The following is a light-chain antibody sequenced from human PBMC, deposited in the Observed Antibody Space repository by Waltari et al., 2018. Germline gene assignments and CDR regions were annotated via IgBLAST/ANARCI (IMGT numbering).Light chain of an antibody. CDR2: GAS. J-gene: IGKJ1*01. CDR3: QQYGSSPPT. Sequence: EISLTQSPGALSLSPGERATLSCRASQSVRGDFLAWYLQKPGQAPKFLIYGASHRATGIPYRFSGSGSGTDFTLTISRLEPEDFAMYYCQQYGSSPPTFGQGTRVEIK. CDR1: QSVRGDF. V-gene: IGKV3-20*01.